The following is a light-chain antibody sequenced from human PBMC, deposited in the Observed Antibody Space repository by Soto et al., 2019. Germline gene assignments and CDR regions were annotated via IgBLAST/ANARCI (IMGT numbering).Light chain of an antibody. CDR3: QQYNSIPPT. J-gene: IGKJ4*01. CDR2: DAS. V-gene: IGKV1-5*01. CDR1: QSISSW. Sequence: DIQMTQSPFTLSPSVGDRVTITCRASQSISSWLAWYQQKPGKAPKLLIYDASSLESGVPSRFSGSGSGSEFTLTISSLQPDDFATYYCQQYNSIPPTFGGGTKVEIK.